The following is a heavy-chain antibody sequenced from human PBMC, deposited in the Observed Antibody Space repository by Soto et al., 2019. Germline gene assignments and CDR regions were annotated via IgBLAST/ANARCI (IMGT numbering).Heavy chain of an antibody. CDR3: ARDLYDSSGSLDY. V-gene: IGHV4-59*01. CDR1: GGSISSYY. CDR2: IYYSGST. Sequence: PSETLSLTCTVSGGSISSYYWGWIRQPPGKGLEWIGYIYYSGSTNYNPSLKSRVTISVDTSKNQFSLKLSSVTAADTAVYYCARDLYDSSGSLDYWGQGTLVTVSS. J-gene: IGHJ4*02. D-gene: IGHD3-22*01.